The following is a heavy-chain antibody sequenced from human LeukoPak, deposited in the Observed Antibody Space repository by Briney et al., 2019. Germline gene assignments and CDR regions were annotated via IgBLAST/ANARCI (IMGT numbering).Heavy chain of an antibody. Sequence: SETLSLTCTVSGGSINSYYWNWLRQPPGKGLEWIGYIYHSGGTNHNPSLKSRVTISLDTSKNKFSLKLTSVTAADTAIYYCARVGGMTTINNAAFDIWGQGTMVTVSS. CDR1: GGSINSYY. V-gene: IGHV4-59*01. CDR2: IYHSGGT. J-gene: IGHJ3*02. CDR3: ARVGGMTTINNAAFDI. D-gene: IGHD4-4*01.